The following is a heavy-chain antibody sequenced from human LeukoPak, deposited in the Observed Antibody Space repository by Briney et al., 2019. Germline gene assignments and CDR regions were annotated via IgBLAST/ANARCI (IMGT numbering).Heavy chain of an antibody. J-gene: IGHJ1*01. CDR2: FYSDGRT. D-gene: IGHD1-1*01. V-gene: IGHV3-53*01. Sequence: GGSLRLSCAASGFSVSDNYMHWVRQAPGKGLEWVSAFYSDGRTYYADSVRGRFSISRDDSKNTLFLQMNSLTAEDTAVYYCAKHGGTTGTTRYFQHWGQGTLVTVSS. CDR1: GFSVSDNY. CDR3: AKHGGTTGTTRYFQH.